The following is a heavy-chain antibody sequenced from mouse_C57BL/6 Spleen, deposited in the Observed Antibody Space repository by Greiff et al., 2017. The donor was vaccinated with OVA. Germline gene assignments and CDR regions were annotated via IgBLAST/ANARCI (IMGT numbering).Heavy chain of an antibody. CDR3: ARSGSNYEYFDV. Sequence: LVESGPELVKPGASVKISCKASGYAFSSSWMNWVKQRPGKGLEWIGRIYPGDGDTNYNGKFKGKATLTADKSSSTAYMQLSSLTSEDSAVYFCARSGSNYEYFDVWGTGTTVTVSS. J-gene: IGHJ1*03. CDR2: IYPGDGDT. CDR1: GYAFSSSW. D-gene: IGHD2-5*01. V-gene: IGHV1-82*01.